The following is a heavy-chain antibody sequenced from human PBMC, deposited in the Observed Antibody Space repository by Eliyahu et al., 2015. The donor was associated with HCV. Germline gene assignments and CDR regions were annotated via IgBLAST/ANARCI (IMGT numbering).Heavy chain of an antibody. D-gene: IGHD3-22*01. CDR3: ARVYDSSGYYYSGFDY. CDR1: XFTFSDYY. J-gene: IGHJ4*02. Sequence: QVQLVESGGGLVKPGGSLRLSCAASXFTFSDYYMSWIRQAPGKGLEWVSYISSSSSYTNYADSVKGRFTISRDNAKNSLYLQMNSLRAEDTAVYYCARVYDSSGYYYSGFDYWGQGTLVTVSS. CDR2: ISSSSSYT. V-gene: IGHV3-11*05.